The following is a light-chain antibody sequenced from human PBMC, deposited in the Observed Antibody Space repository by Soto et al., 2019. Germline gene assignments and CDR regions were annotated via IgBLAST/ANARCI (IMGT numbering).Light chain of an antibody. CDR1: QSVLYNSNNKNH. J-gene: IGKJ1*01. CDR2: GAS. Sequence: DFVMTQAPDSLAVSLGERATINCKSSQSVLYNSNNKNHLGWFQQKPGHPPKLLIYGASFRPSGVPDRFSGSGSGTDFTLTISSLQAEDVAVYYCQQTLSVPRTFGLGTKVEIK. CDR3: QQTLSVPRT. V-gene: IGKV4-1*01.